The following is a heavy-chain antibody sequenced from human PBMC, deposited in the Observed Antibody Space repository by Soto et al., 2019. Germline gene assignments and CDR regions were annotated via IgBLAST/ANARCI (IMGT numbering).Heavy chain of an antibody. Sequence: QVQLVQSGAEVKMPGSSVRVSCKASGGSFSKYGISWVRQAPGQGLEWMGGIIPMFGIGNYAEKFLGRVTITADESTSTSHMELSSLRSEDTAVYFCARGYRENYRYAMDVWGQGTTVTVSS. CDR1: GGSFSKYG. CDR3: ARGYRENYRYAMDV. D-gene: IGHD1-26*01. CDR2: IIPMFGIG. V-gene: IGHV1-69*01. J-gene: IGHJ6*02.